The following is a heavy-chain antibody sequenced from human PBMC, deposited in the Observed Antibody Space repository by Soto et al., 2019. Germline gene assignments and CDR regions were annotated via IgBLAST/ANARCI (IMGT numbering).Heavy chain of an antibody. J-gene: IGHJ3*02. D-gene: IGHD2-15*01. V-gene: IGHV3-11*01. Sequence: KSGGSLRLSCAASGFTFSDYYMTWIRQAPGKGLEWVSYISSSGTGIYYADSVKGRFTISRDNGKNSLYLQMSSLRVEDTAVYYCARAYSDAFDIWGQGTMVTVSS. CDR2: ISSSGTGI. CDR1: GFTFSDYY. CDR3: ARAYSDAFDI.